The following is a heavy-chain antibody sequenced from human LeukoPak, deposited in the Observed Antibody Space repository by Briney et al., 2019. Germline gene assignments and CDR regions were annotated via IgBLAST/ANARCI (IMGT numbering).Heavy chain of an antibody. CDR3: AKDHYYGSGSYPYTPDY. D-gene: IGHD3-10*01. V-gene: IGHV3-30*18. J-gene: IGHJ4*02. CDR1: VFTFSSYG. CDR2: ISYDGSNK. Sequence: PGGSLRLSCAASVFTFSSYGMHAVRQAPAKGLEWVAVISYDGSNKYYADSVKGRFTISRDNSKNTLYLQMNSLRAEDTAVYSCAKDHYYGSGSYPYTPDYWRRGTLVTVSS.